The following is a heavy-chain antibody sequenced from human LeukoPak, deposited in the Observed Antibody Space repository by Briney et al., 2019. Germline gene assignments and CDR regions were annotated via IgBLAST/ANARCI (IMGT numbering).Heavy chain of an antibody. V-gene: IGHV3-21*04. CDR2: ITSSSSYI. D-gene: IGHD1-26*01. CDR1: GFTFSSYN. CDR3: ARGGWELSY. Sequence: GGSLRLSCAASGFTFSSYNMNWVRQAPGKGLEWVSSITSSSSYIYYADSVKGRFTISRDNSKNTLYLQMNSLRAEDTAVYYCARGGWELSYWGQGTLVTVSS. J-gene: IGHJ4*02.